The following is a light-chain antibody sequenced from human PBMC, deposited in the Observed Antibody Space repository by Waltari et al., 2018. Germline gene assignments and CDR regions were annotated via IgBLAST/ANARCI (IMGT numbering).Light chain of an antibody. Sequence: QSALTQPPSASGSPGQSVTLSCTGTNSDVGRDNYVSWYQQHPGKAPKLMIYEVSKRPSGVPARLSGSKSGNTASLTVSGLQAEDEADYYCSSYAGSNNVVFGGGTKLTVL. J-gene: IGLJ2*01. CDR3: SSYAGSNNVV. CDR1: NSDVGRDNY. CDR2: EVS. V-gene: IGLV2-8*01.